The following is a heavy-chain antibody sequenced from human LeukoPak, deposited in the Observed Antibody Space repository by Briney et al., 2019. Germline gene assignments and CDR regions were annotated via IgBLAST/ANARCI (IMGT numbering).Heavy chain of an antibody. D-gene: IGHD5-24*01. CDR2: ISPSGGST. J-gene: IGHJ5*02. CDR1: RYTFTSNY. Sequence: SVTVSCKAFRYTFTSNYMQRLRQAPGQAPEWMGVISPSGGSTTYAQKFQGRVTLTRDMSTSTDYLELSSLRSEDTAVYYCARDNSVRDEAWWFNAWGQGTLVTVSS. CDR3: ARDNSVRDEAWWFNA. V-gene: IGHV1-46*01.